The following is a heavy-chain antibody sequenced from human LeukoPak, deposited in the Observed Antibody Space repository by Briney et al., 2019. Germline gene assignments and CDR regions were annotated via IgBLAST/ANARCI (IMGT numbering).Heavy chain of an antibody. CDR3: AKEGVLGATMTNNWFDP. V-gene: IGHV1-69*13. Sequence: ASVKVSCKASGYTFTIYGISWVRQAPGQGLEWMGGIIPIFGTPNYAQNFQGRVTITADESASTAYMELTSLRSEDTAVYYCAKEGVLGATMTNNWFDPWGQGTLVTVSS. J-gene: IGHJ5*02. CDR2: IIPIFGTP. CDR1: GYTFTIYG. D-gene: IGHD1-26*01.